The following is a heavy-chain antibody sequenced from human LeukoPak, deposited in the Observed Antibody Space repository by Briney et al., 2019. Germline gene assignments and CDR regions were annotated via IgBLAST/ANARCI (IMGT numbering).Heavy chain of an antibody. CDR3: ARGSLPPEKPNDFDY. V-gene: IGHV1-46*01. Sequence: ASVKVSCKASGYTFTSYYMHWVRQAPGQGLEWMGIINPSGGSTSYAQKFQGRVTMTRDMSTSTVYMELSSLRSEDTAVYYCARGSLPPEKPNDFDYWGQGTLVTVSS. CDR1: GYTFTSYY. J-gene: IGHJ4*02. CDR2: INPSGGST. D-gene: IGHD2-15*01.